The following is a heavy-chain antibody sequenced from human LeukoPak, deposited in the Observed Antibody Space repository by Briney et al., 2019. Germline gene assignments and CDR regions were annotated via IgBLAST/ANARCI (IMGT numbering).Heavy chain of an antibody. V-gene: IGHV3-33*01. D-gene: IGHD2-15*01. CDR1: GFTFSSYG. J-gene: IGHJ4*02. CDR3: ARVIGWSLFDC. CDR2: IWYDGSNK. Sequence: GGSLRLSCAASGFTFSSYGMHWVRQAPGKGLEWVAVIWYDGSNKYYADSVKGRFTISRDNSKNTVYLQMNSLKTEDTAVYYCARVIGWSLFDCWGQGTLVTVSS.